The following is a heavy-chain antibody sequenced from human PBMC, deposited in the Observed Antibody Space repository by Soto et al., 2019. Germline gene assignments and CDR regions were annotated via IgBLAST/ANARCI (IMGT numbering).Heavy chain of an antibody. CDR3: ARDIDYDIDY. CDR1: GYIFKNYG. CDR2: IYPKEDRA. V-gene: IGHV1-18*01. D-gene: IGHD4-17*01. J-gene: IGHJ4*02. Sequence: QVQLVQSEAEVQKPGASVKVSCKTSGYIFKNYGISWVRQAPGQGLEWLGWIYPKEDRANIAQNFQGRVTLTTDTPTSTAYIELRSVRFDDSAVYFCARDIDYDIDYWGQGTLVTVSS.